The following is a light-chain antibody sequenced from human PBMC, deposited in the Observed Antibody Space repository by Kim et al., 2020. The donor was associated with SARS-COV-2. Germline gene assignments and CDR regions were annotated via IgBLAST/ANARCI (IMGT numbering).Light chain of an antibody. CDR1: QSVASDY. J-gene: IGKJ4*01. V-gene: IGKV3-20*01. Sequence: EIVLTQSPGTLSLSPGERATLSRRASQSVASDYLAWYQQKSGQAPRLLIYGASDRATDIPDRFIGSGSGTDFTLTISRLEPEDFAIYYCQQYFASPTTFGGGTKVDIK. CDR3: QQYFASPTT. CDR2: GAS.